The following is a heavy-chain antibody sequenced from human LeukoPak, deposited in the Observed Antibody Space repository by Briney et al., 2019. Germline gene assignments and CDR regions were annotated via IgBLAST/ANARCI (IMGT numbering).Heavy chain of an antibody. CDR1: GFTVISNF. J-gene: IGHJ4*02. Sequence: PGGSLRLSRAASGFTVISNFMSWVRPAPAKGVEWVSVIYSGGSTYYADSVKGRFTISRDNSKNTLYLQMNSLRAEDTAVYYCASQTDSSGFDYWGQGTLVTVSS. D-gene: IGHD6-19*01. CDR2: IYSGGST. CDR3: ASQTDSSGFDY. V-gene: IGHV3-66*02.